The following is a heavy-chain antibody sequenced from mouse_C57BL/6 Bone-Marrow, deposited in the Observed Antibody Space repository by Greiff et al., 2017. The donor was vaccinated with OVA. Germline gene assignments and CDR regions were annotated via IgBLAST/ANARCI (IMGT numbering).Heavy chain of an antibody. CDR1: GYSITSGYY. J-gene: IGHJ1*03. CDR3: ARVVGITTVGDWYFDV. CDR2: ISYDGSN. V-gene: IGHV3-6*01. Sequence: VQLKQSGPGLVKPSQSLSLTCSVTGYSITSGYYWNWIRQFPGNKLEWMGYISYDGSNNYNPSLKNRISITRDTSKNQFFLKLNSVTTEDTATYYCARVVGITTVGDWYFDVWGTGTTVTVSS. D-gene: IGHD1-1*01.